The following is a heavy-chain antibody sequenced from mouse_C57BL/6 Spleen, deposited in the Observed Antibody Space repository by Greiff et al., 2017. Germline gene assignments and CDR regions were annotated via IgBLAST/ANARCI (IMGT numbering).Heavy chain of an antibody. CDR3: TREGYGTAWFAY. CDR1: GYTFTDYE. J-gene: IGHJ3*01. CDR2: IDPETGGT. Sequence: QVQLQQSGAELVRPGASVTLSCKASGYTFTDYEMHWVKQTPVHGLEWIGAIDPETGGTAYNQKFKGKAILTADKSSSTAYMELRSLTSEDSAVYYCTREGYGTAWFAYWGQGTLVTVSA. V-gene: IGHV1-15*01. D-gene: IGHD2-10*02.